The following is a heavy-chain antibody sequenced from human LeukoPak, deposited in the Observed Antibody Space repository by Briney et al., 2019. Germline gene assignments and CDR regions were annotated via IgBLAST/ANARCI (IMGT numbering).Heavy chain of an antibody. CDR2: INTDGGTT. CDR3: AREGYDFRYYMDV. J-gene: IGHJ6*03. V-gene: IGHV3-74*01. Sequence: PGGSLRLSCAASELTFSNYWMHWVRQAPGKGLVWVSRINTDGGTTSYADSVKGRFTISRDNAKNTLYLEMNSLGAEDTAVYYCAREGYDFRYYMDVWGKGTTVTVSS. CDR1: ELTFSNYW. D-gene: IGHD3-3*01.